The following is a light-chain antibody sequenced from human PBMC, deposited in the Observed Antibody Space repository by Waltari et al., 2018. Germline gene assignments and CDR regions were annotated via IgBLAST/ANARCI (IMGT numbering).Light chain of an antibody. CDR3: MQATHWPLT. CDR1: QSPVHSDEKTD. CDR2: KVS. V-gene: IGKV2-30*02. Sequence: DVVITQSELSLPVTVGQPASISCRSGQSPVHSDEKTDLNWFQQRPGQSPRRLIYKVSNRDSGVPDRFSGSGSGTDFTLKISRVEAEDVGVYYCMQATHWPLTFGQGTKVEIK. J-gene: IGKJ1*01.